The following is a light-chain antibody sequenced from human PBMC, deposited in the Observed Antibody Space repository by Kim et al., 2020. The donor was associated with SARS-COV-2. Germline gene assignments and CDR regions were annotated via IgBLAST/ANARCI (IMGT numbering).Light chain of an antibody. Sequence: SVGDRVTITCRASQSISSWLAWYQQKPGKAPKLLIYKASSLESGVPSRFSGSGSGTEFTLTISSLQPDDFATYYCQQYSSYLTWTFGQGTKVDIK. CDR3: QQYSSYLTWT. CDR1: QSISSW. J-gene: IGKJ1*01. CDR2: KAS. V-gene: IGKV1-5*03.